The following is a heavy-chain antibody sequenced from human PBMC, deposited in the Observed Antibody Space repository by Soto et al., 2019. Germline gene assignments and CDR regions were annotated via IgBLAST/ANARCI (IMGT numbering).Heavy chain of an antibody. V-gene: IGHV4-34*01. CDR3: AREGYCSSTSCLDHYYYYMDV. CDR2: INHSGST. J-gene: IGHJ6*03. CDR1: GGSFSGYY. Sequence: SETLSLTCAVYGGSFSGYYWSWIRQPPGKGLEWIGEINHSGSTNYNPSLKSRVTISVDTSKNQFSLKLSSVTAADTAVYYCAREGYCSSTSCLDHYYYYMDVWGKGTTVTVSS. D-gene: IGHD2-2*01.